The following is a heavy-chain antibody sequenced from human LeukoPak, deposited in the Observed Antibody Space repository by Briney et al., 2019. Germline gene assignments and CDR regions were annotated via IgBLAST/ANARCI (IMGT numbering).Heavy chain of an antibody. CDR1: GFTLRTYG. CDR3: AKDWGYYDSSAISD. CDR2: IRFDGSKK. D-gene: IGHD3-22*01. J-gene: IGHJ4*02. Sequence: GGSLRLSCAASGFTLRTYGMHWVRQAPGKGLEWVAFIRFDGSKKEYVESVKGRFTISGDNSKNTLYLQMNSLRGADTAVYYCAKDWGYYDSSAISDWGQGTLVIVSS. V-gene: IGHV3-30*02.